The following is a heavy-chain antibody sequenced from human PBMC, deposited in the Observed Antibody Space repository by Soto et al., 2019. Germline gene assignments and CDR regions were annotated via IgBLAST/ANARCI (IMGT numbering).Heavy chain of an antibody. V-gene: IGHV3-33*01. CDR1: GFTFSSYG. CDR2: IWYDGSNK. Sequence: GGSLRLSCAASGFTFSSYGMHWVRQAPGKGLEWVAVIWYDGSNKYYADSVKGRFTISRDNAKNSLYLQMNSLRAEDTAVYYCARGRIAATPTEGNAFDIWGQGTMVTVSS. J-gene: IGHJ3*02. D-gene: IGHD6-6*01. CDR3: ARGRIAATPTEGNAFDI.